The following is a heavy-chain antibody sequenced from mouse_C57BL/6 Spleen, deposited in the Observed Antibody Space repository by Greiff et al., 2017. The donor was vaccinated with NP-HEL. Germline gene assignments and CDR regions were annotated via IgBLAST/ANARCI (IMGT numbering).Heavy chain of an antibody. CDR1: GYTFTSYW. V-gene: IGHV1-64*01. Sequence: QVQLQQPGAELVKPGASVKLSCKASGYTFTSYWMHWVKQRPGQGLAWIGMIHPNSGSTNYNEKFKSKATLTVDKSSSTAYMQLSSLTSEDSAVYYCAREVLGGYFDVWGTGTTVTVSS. D-gene: IGHD2-14*01. CDR3: AREVLGGYFDV. CDR2: IHPNSGST. J-gene: IGHJ1*03.